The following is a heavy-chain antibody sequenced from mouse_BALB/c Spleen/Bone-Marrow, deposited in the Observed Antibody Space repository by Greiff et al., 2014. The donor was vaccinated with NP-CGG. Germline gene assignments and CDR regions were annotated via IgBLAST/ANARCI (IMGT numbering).Heavy chain of an antibody. Sequence: LEESGAELARPGASVKLSCKASGYTFTSYWMQWVKQRPGQGLEWIGAIYPGDGDTRYTQKFKGKATLTADKSSSTAYMQLSSLASEDSAVYYCARGDPFDYWGQGTTLTVSS. V-gene: IGHV1-87*01. CDR1: GYTFTSYW. CDR2: IYPGDGDT. J-gene: IGHJ2*01. CDR3: ARGDPFDY.